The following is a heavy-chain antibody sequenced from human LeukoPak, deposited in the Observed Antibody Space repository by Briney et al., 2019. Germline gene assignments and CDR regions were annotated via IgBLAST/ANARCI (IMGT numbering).Heavy chain of an antibody. CDR3: ARGYSITIFGVVHYYYMDV. CDR2: IYYSGST. J-gene: IGHJ6*03. V-gene: IGHV4-59*01. D-gene: IGHD3-3*01. Sequence: PSETQSLTCTVSGGSISSYYWSWIRQPPGKGLEWIGYIYYSGSTNYNPSLKSRVTISVDTSKNQFSLKLSSVTAADTAVYYCARGYSITIFGVVHYYYMDVWGKGTTVTVSS. CDR1: GGSISSYY.